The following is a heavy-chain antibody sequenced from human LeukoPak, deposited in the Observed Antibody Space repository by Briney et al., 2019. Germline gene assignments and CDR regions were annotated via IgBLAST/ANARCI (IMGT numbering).Heavy chain of an antibody. CDR1: GYIFTNYY. CDR3: ARHVSSSGEDY. D-gene: IGHD2-21*01. CDR2: INPSSGGT. J-gene: IGHJ4*02. V-gene: IGHV1-2*02. Sequence: ASVKVSCKASGYIFTNYYMQWVRQAPGQGLEWMGWINPSSGGTNFAQKFQGRVTMTRDTSISAAYMELSRLRSDDTAVYYCARHVSSSGEDYWGQGTLVTVSS.